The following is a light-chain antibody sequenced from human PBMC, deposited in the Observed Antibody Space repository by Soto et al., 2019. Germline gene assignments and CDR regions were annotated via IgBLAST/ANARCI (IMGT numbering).Light chain of an antibody. Sequence: EIVLTQSPGTLSLSPGERATLSCRASQSVSSSYLAWYQQKPRQAPRLLIYGASSRATGIPDRFSGSGSGTDFALTISRLDPEDFAVYYCQQYGSSPMYTFGQGTKLEIK. V-gene: IGKV3-20*01. CDR2: GAS. CDR3: QQYGSSPMYT. CDR1: QSVSSSY. J-gene: IGKJ2*01.